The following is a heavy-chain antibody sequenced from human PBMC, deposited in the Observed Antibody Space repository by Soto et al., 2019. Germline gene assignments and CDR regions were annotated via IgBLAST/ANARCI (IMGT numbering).Heavy chain of an antibody. CDR3: ARERPDGARLDP. D-gene: IGHD6-6*01. CDR2: IYYSGST. J-gene: IGHJ5*02. V-gene: IGHV4-30-4*01. CDR1: GGSISSYY. Sequence: PSETLSLTCTVSGGSISSYYWSWIRQPPGKGLEWIGYIYYSGSTYYSPSLKSRVTISVDTSKNQFSLKLSSVTAADTAVYYCARERPDGARLDPWGQRTPVTVSS.